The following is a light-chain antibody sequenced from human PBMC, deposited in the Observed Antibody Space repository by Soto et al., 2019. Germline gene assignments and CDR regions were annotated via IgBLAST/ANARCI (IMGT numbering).Light chain of an antibody. CDR1: SGDIGSYNR. CDR3: SSYTNINTRACV. Sequence: QSALTQPVSVSGSPGQSITISCTGTSGDIGSYNRVSWYQQHPGKAPKLIIYEVTDRPSGVSNRFSGSKSGNTASLTISGLQAVDEAEYYCSSYTNINTRACVFGTGTKLTVL. CDR2: EVT. V-gene: IGLV2-14*01. J-gene: IGLJ1*01.